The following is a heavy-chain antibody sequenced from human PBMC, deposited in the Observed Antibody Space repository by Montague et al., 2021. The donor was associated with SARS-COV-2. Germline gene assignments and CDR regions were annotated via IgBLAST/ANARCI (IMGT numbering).Heavy chain of an antibody. CDR1: GSSFRPYF. D-gene: IGHD3-22*01. V-gene: IGHV4-34*01. J-gene: IGHJ5*01. Sequence: SETLSLTCAVTGSSFRPYFWSWIRQPPGEGLEWIGEIYPGGNIFYNSSLNSRVTISVSTSSSQFSLKLSSVTAADTAVYYCAQARGGHYISSFDSWGQGTLVTVSS. CDR3: AQARGGHYISSFDS. CDR2: IYPGGNI.